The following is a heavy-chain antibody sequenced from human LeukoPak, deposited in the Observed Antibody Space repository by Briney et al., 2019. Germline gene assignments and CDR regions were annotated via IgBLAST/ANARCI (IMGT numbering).Heavy chain of an antibody. CDR1: GFTFSSYS. V-gene: IGHV3-21*01. Sequence: GGSLRLSCAASGFTFSSYSMNWVRQAPGKGLEWLSSISSSSRYIYYADSLKGRFTISRDNAKNSLYLQMNSLRAEDTAVYYCARGGYSSGWYWFDPWGQGTLVTVSS. J-gene: IGHJ5*02. D-gene: IGHD6-19*01. CDR2: ISSSSRYI. CDR3: ARGGYSSGWYWFDP.